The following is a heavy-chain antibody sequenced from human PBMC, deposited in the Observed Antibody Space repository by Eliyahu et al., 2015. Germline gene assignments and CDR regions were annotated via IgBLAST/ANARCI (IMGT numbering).Heavy chain of an antibody. CDR3: ARDTTDTAMGFDY. V-gene: IGHV3-21*01. CDR1: GFTFSSYW. D-gene: IGHD5-18*01. CDR2: ISSSSSYI. Sequence: EVQLVESGGGLVQPGGSLRLSCAASGFTFSSYWMSWVRQAPGKGLEWVSSISSSSSYIYYADSVKGRFTISRDNAKNSLYLQMNSLRAEDTAVYYCARDTTDTAMGFDYWGQGTLVTVSS. J-gene: IGHJ4*02.